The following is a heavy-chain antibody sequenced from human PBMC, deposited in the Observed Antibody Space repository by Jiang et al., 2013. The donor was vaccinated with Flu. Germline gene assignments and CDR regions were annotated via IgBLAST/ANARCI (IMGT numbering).Heavy chain of an antibody. V-gene: IGHV1-46*03. J-gene: IGHJ6*02. CDR1: GYTFTSYY. CDR3: ASRVVGAPSYYYYGMDV. D-gene: IGHD1-26*01. CDR2: INPSGGST. Sequence: EVKKPGASVKVSCKASGYTFTSYYMHWVRQAPGQGLEWMGIINPSGGSTSYAQKFQGRVTMTRDTSTSTVYMELSSLRSEDTAVYYCASRVVGAPSYYYYGMDVWGQGTTVTVSS.